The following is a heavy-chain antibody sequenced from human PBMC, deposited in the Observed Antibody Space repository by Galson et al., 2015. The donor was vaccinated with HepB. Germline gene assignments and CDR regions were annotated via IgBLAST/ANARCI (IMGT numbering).Heavy chain of an antibody. CDR1: GFTFSSYS. CDR3: ARENPLPYGSGSYDY. CDR2: ISCSSSYI. Sequence: SLRLSCAASGFTFSSYSMNWVRQAPGKGLEWVSSISCSSSYIYYADSVKGRFTISRDNAKNSLYLQMNSLRAEDTAVYYCARENPLPYGSGSYDYWGQGTLVTVSS. J-gene: IGHJ4*02. D-gene: IGHD3-10*01. V-gene: IGHV3-21*01.